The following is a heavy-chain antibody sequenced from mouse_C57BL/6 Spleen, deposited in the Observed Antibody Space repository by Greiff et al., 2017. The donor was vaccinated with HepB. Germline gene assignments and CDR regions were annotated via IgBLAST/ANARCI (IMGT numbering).Heavy chain of an antibody. D-gene: IGHD1-1*01. J-gene: IGHJ4*01. V-gene: IGHV1-7*01. Sequence: VQLQQSGAELAKPGASVKLSCKASGYTFTSYWMHWVKQRPGQGLEWIGYINPSSGYTKYNQKFKDKATLTADKSSSTAYMQLSSLTYEDSAVYYCARFPSSYDYAMDYWGQGTSVTVSS. CDR2: INPSSGYT. CDR3: ARFPSSYDYAMDY. CDR1: GYTFTSYW.